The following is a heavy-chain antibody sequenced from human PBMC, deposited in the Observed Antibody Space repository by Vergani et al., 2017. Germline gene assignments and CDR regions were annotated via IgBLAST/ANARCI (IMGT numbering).Heavy chain of an antibody. Sequence: QVQLQQWGAGLLKPSEPLSLTCAVYGGSFSGYYWSWIRQPPGKGLEWIGEINHSGSTNYNPSLKRRVTISVDTSKNQFSLKLSSVTAADTAVYYCARFLMGYCSGGSCYSADCWGQGTLVTVSS. J-gene: IGHJ4*02. CDR1: GGSFSGYY. CDR3: ARFLMGYCSGGSCYSADC. CDR2: INHSGST. D-gene: IGHD2-15*01. V-gene: IGHV4-34*01.